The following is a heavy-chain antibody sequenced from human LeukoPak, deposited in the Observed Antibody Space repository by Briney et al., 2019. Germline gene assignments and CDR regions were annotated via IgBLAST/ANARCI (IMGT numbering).Heavy chain of an antibody. D-gene: IGHD5-18*01. V-gene: IGHV1-24*01. CDR1: GYRFTELS. CDR3: TAGRAYSLLDF. Sequence: ASVKVSCKVSGYRFTELSRHWVRQAPGKGLEWLGGFDLVHGDTIYAQKFQGRVTMTEDTSTDTSYMELSSRGSEDTAVYFYTAGRAYSLLDFWGQGTLVIVSS. CDR2: FDLVHGDT. J-gene: IGHJ4*02.